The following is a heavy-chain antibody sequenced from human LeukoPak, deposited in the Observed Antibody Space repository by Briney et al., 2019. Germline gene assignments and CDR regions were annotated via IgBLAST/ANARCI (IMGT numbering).Heavy chain of an antibody. CDR3: ARDFRAMDV. J-gene: IGHJ6*02. Sequence: ASVKVSCKASGYTFTDYYMHWVRQAPAPGQGLEWMGWINPNSGATNYARKFQGRVTMTRDTSIGTAYMELSRLRSDDTAVYFCARDFRAMDVWGQGTTVTVSS. V-gene: IGHV1-2*02. CDR1: GYTFTDYY. CDR2: INPNSGAT.